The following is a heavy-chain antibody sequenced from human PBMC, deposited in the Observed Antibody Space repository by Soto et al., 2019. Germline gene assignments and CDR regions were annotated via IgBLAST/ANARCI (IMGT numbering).Heavy chain of an antibody. J-gene: IGHJ1*01. CDR2: ISGSGGST. D-gene: IGHD3-22*01. CDR1: GFTFSSYA. CDR3: AKDSGLGYYFKAEYFQH. Sequence: GGSLRLSCAASGFTFSSYAMSWVRQAPGKGLEWVSAISGSGGSTNYADSVKGRFTMSRDNSKNTLYLKMNSVRAEDTAVYYCAKDSGLGYYFKAEYFQHWGQGTLVTVSS. V-gene: IGHV3-23*01.